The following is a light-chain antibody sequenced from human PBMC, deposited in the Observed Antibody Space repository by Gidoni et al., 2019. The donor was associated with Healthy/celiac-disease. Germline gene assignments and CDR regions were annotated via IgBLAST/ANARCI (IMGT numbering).Light chain of an antibody. CDR1: KLGDKY. V-gene: IGLV3-1*01. J-gene: IGLJ2*01. Sequence: SSELTQPPSVSVSPGQTASITCSVDKLGDKYACWYQQKPGHSPVLVIYQDSKRPAGSPERVSGSNSGNTATLTISGTEAMDEADYDCQAWDSSTVVFGGGTKLTVL. CDR2: QDS. CDR3: QAWDSSTVV.